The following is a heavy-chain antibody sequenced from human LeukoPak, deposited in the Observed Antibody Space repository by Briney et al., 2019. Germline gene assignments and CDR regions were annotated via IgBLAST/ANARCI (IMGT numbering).Heavy chain of an antibody. D-gene: IGHD2-15*01. CDR3: ARDGTKYCSGGTCYSFFDY. J-gene: IGHJ4*02. Sequence: GRSLRISCAASGFTFSGYPMHWVRQAPGKGLEWVAVISYDGSNKYYVDSVKGRFTISRDNSKNTLYLQMNSLRAEDTAVYYCARDGTKYCSGGTCYSFFDYWGQGTLVTVSS. V-gene: IGHV3-30-3*01. CDR1: GFTFSGYP. CDR2: ISYDGSNK.